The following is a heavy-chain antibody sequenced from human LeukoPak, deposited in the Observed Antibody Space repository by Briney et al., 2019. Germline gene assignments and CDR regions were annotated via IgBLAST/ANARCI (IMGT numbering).Heavy chain of an antibody. Sequence: GGSLRLSWAPSGFTFSSYGIHWVRQAPGEGRGWVAVIGYDGRNKYYGDSVKGRFTLPKPNTKTPLYLQLNRLRAEDTARYYCAKQKGYCSGGSCYYSDYWGQGTLVTVSS. CDR2: IGYDGRNK. V-gene: IGHV3-30*02. CDR1: GFTFSSYG. J-gene: IGHJ4*02. D-gene: IGHD2-15*01. CDR3: AKQKGYCSGGSCYYSDY.